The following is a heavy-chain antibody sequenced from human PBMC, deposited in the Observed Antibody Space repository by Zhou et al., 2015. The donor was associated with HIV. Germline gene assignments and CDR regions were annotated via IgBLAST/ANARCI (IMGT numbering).Heavy chain of an antibody. CDR3: ARAPTCSGGSCYSTYNWFDP. D-gene: IGHD2-15*01. CDR2: IIPILGIA. Sequence: QVQLVQSGAEVKKPGSSVKVSCKASGGTFSSYTISWVRQAPGQGLEWMGRIIPILGIANYAQKFQGRVTITADKSTNTAYMELSSLRSEDTAVYYCARAPTCSGGSCYSTYNWFDPSG. V-gene: IGHV1-69*02. CDR1: GGTFSSYT. J-gene: IGHJ5*02.